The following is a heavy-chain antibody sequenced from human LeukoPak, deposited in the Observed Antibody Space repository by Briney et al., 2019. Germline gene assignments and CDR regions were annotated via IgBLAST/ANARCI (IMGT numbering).Heavy chain of an antibody. V-gene: IGHV3-23*01. Sequence: PGGTLRLSCAASGFTFSSYGMSWVRQAPGKGLEWGSAISDSGAKTYYADSVKGRFTISRDNSKNTLYLQMNSLRAEDTAVYYCAKDRAFLWFGDLWGQGTLVTVSS. D-gene: IGHD3-10*01. CDR3: AKDRAFLWFGDL. J-gene: IGHJ5*02. CDR1: GFTFSSYG. CDR2: ISDSGAKT.